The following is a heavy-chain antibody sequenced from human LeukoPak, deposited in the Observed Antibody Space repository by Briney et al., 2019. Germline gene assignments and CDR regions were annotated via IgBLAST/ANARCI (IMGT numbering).Heavy chain of an antibody. CDR1: GFTFSKYW. Sequence: GGSLRLSCAASGFTFSKYWRLWVRKAQGKGLETVSRINTDGTVTTYADSVKGRFTVSRDNADNTMFLQMNSVRDEDTAVYYCATKQWLAPPPDSWGQGTPVTVSS. D-gene: IGHD6-19*01. V-gene: IGHV3-74*01. CDR3: ATKQWLAPPPDS. CDR2: INTDGTVT. J-gene: IGHJ4*02.